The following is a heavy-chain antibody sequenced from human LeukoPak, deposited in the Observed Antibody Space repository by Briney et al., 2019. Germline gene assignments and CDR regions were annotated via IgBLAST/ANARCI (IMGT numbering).Heavy chain of an antibody. CDR3: ARERGYSYGYYYYYYYYYMDV. Sequence: SETLSLTCTVSGYSISSGYYWGWIRQPPGKGLEWIGSIYHSGSTYYNPSLKSRVTISVDTSKNQFSLKLSSVTAADTAVYYCARERGYSYGYYYYYYYYYMDVWGKGTTVTISS. D-gene: IGHD5-18*01. V-gene: IGHV4-38-2*02. J-gene: IGHJ6*03. CDR1: GYSISSGYY. CDR2: IYHSGST.